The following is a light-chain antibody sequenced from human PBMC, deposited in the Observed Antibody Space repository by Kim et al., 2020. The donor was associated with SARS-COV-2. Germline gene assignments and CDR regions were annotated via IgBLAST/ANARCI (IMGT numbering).Light chain of an antibody. J-gene: IGLJ2*01. CDR1: SLRSDY. CDR2: GKN. Sequence: VALGQTIRITCKGDSLRSDYATWYQQRPGQAPILVIYGKNNRPSGIPDRFSGSSSGNTASLTITGTQAGDEADYYCNSRDSNDNVVFGGGTQLTVL. CDR3: NSRDSNDNVV. V-gene: IGLV3-19*01.